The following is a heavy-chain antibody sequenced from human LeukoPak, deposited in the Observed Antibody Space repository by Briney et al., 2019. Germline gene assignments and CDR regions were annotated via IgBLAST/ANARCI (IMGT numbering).Heavy chain of an antibody. CDR3: ARRGSGWYEGAFDI. Sequence: SETLSLTCTVSGGSISSYYWSWIRQPPGKGLEWIGYIYYSGSTNYNPSLKSRVTISVDTSKNQFSLKLSSVTAADTAVYCCARRGSGWYEGAFDIWGQGTMVTVSS. CDR2: IYYSGST. J-gene: IGHJ3*02. CDR1: GGSISSYY. D-gene: IGHD6-19*01. V-gene: IGHV4-59*08.